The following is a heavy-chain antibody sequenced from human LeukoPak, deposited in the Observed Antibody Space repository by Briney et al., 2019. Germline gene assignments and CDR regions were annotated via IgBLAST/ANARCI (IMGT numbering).Heavy chain of an antibody. Sequence: SETLSLTCGVYGGSFSCYYWSWIRQPPGKGLEWIGEINHSGSTNYNPSLKSRVTISVDTSKIQFSLKLTSVTAADSAVYYCARGYSSSWYLYYYYYYMDVWGKGTTVTVSS. CDR1: GGSFSCYY. D-gene: IGHD6-13*01. V-gene: IGHV4-34*01. J-gene: IGHJ6*03. CDR3: ARGYSSSWYLYYYYYYMDV. CDR2: INHSGST.